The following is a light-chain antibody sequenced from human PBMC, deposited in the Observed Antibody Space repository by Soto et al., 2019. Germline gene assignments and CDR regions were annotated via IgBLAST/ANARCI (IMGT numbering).Light chain of an antibody. CDR2: DVS. V-gene: IGLV2-14*01. CDR3: SSYTSSRHHYV. CDR1: SSDVGGYNY. J-gene: IGLJ1*01. Sequence: QSVLTQPASVSGSPGQSITISCTGTSSDVGGYNYVSWYQQHPGKAPKLMIYDVSNRPSGVSNRFSGSKSGNTASLTISGLQAEDEADYYCSSYTSSRHHYVFGTGTKATV.